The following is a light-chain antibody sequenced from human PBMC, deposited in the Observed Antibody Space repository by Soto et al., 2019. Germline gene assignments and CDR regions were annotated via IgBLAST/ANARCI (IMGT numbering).Light chain of an antibody. CDR3: QSYDSSLSASVV. CDR2: NNN. V-gene: IGLV1-40*01. J-gene: IGLJ2*01. CDR1: SSNIGAHYD. Sequence: QSVLTQPPSVSGAPGQTVTISCTGSSSNIGAHYDVHWYQQLPGAAPKLLIYNNNNRPSGVPDRFSASKSGTSASLAITGLQAEDEADYYCQSYDSSLSASVVFGGGTKLTVL.